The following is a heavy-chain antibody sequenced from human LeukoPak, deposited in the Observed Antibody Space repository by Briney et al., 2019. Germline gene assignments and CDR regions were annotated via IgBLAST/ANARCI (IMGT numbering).Heavy chain of an antibody. Sequence: GGSLRLSCAASGFTFSSYAMHWVRQAPGKGLEWVAVISYDGSNKYYADSVKGRFTISRDNSKNTLYLQMNSLRAEDTAVYYCAKDPRPGIVGARYYFDYWGQGTLVTVSS. CDR2: ISYDGSNK. D-gene: IGHD1-26*01. CDR3: AKDPRPGIVGARYYFDY. V-gene: IGHV3-30-3*01. CDR1: GFTFSSYA. J-gene: IGHJ4*02.